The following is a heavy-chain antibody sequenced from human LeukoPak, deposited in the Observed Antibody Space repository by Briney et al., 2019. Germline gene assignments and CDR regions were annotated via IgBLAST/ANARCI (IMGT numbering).Heavy chain of an antibody. CDR3: ARSPEYCSGGSCS. CDR1: GFTFSSYA. Sequence: PGGSLRLSCAASGFTFSSYAMHWVRQAPGKGLEWVAVISYDGSNKYYADSVKGRFTISRDNSKNTLYLQMNSLRAEDTAVYYCARSPEYCSGGSCSWDQGTLATVSS. V-gene: IGHV3-30*04. D-gene: IGHD2-15*01. CDR2: ISYDGSNK. J-gene: IGHJ5*02.